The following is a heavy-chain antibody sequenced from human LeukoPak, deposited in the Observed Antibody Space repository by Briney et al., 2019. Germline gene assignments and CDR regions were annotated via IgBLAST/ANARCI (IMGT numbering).Heavy chain of an antibody. J-gene: IGHJ4*02. CDR3: ARGSGYGN. CDR1: GFTFSSYA. Sequence: PGRSLRLSCAASGFTFSSYAMHWVRQAPGKGLEWVAVISYDGSNKYYADSVKGRFTISRDNSKNTLYLQMNSLRAEDTAVYYCARGSGYGNWGQETLVTVSS. V-gene: IGHV3-30-3*01. D-gene: IGHD5-12*01. CDR2: ISYDGSNK.